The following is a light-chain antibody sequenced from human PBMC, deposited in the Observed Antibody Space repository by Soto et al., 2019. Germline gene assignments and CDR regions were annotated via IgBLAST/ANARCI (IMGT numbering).Light chain of an antibody. CDR3: QQTHSLPPT. Sequence: DIQMTQSPASLSASAGDRVTITCRASQSIGIYLNWYQQKSGKAPRLLIYGASSLKGGVPSRFSGGGSGTDFTLTISSLQLEDFATYYCQQTHSLPPTFGQGTKVDIK. V-gene: IGKV1-39*01. CDR1: QSIGIY. CDR2: GAS. J-gene: IGKJ2*01.